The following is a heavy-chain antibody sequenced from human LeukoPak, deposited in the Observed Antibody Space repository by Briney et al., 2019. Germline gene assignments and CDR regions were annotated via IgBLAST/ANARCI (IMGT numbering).Heavy chain of an antibody. CDR3: AKAYQYYDFWSGNAFDI. V-gene: IGHV3-30-3*01. D-gene: IGHD3-3*01. J-gene: IGHJ3*02. Sequence: GGSLRLSCAASGFTFSSYAMHWVRQAPGKGLEWVAVISYDGSNKYYPDSVKGRFTISRDNSKNTLYLQMNSLRAEDTAVYYCAKAYQYYDFWSGNAFDIWGQGTMVTVSS. CDR1: GFTFSSYA. CDR2: ISYDGSNK.